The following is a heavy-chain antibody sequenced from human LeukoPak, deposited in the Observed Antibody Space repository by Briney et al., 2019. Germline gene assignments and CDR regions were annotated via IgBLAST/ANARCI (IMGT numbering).Heavy chain of an antibody. V-gene: IGHV3-30*02. CDR2: IWYDGSNK. D-gene: IGHD2-2*02. Sequence: PGGSLRLSCAASGFTFSSYGMHWVRQAPGKGLEWVAFIWYDGSNKYYADSVKGRFTISRDNSKNTLYLQMNSLRAEDTAVYYCAKVAGIVVVPAAIKSHFDYWGQGTLVTVSS. CDR3: AKVAGIVVVPAAIKSHFDY. CDR1: GFTFSSYG. J-gene: IGHJ4*02.